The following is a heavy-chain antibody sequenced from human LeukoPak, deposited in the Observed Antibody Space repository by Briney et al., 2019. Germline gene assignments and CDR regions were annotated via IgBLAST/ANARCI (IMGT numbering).Heavy chain of an antibody. CDR2: IYPSGTT. CDR3: ADDFGD. J-gene: IGHJ4*02. D-gene: IGHD4-17*01. V-gene: IGHV4-4*07. Sequence: SETLSLTCTVSGGSISSYYWTWIRQPAGKGLEWIGRIYPSGTTHYNPSLKSRVTMSLDTSKNQFSLKLTSVTAADTAVYYCADDFGDWGQGTLVTVSP. CDR1: GGSISSYY.